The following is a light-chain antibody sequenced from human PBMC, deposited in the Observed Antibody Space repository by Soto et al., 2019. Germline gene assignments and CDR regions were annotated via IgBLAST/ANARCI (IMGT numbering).Light chain of an antibody. Sequence: SYVLTQPPSVSVAPGKTARITCGGDNIGSKSVHWYQQKPGQAPVLVIYYDTDRPSGIPERFSGSNSGNTATLTISRVEAGDEADYYWQVWDSSSDHYVFGTGTKLTVL. CDR2: YDT. CDR3: QVWDSSSDHYV. J-gene: IGLJ1*01. CDR1: NIGSKS. V-gene: IGLV3-21*04.